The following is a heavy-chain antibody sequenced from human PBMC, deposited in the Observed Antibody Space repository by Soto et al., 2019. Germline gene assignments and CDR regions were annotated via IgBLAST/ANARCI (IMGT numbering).Heavy chain of an antibody. J-gene: IGHJ5*02. CDR2: VSNDESIK. D-gene: IGHD3-10*01. CDR3: AREKGTSGRAAWFDP. V-gene: IGHV3-30-3*01. CDR1: GFIFSRTH. Sequence: QEQLAESGGGVVQPGKSLRLSCAASGFIFSRTHMHWVRQAPGRGLEWVAVVSNDESIKVYGASVEGRFTISRDNSKNTLDLQMDSLRPEDTALYYCAREKGTSGRAAWFDPWGQGTLVIVSS.